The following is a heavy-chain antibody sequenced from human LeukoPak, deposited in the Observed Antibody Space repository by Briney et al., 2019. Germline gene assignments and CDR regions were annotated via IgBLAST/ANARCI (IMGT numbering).Heavy chain of an antibody. CDR2: ISSSSSTI. D-gene: IGHD6-13*01. V-gene: IGHV3-48*04. CDR1: GFTFSSYS. CDR3: ARDPDPYGIAAAGNWFDP. Sequence: GGSLRLSCAASGFTFSSYSMNWVRQAPGKGLEWVSYISSSSSTIYYADSVKGRFTISRDNAKNSLYLQMNSLRAEDTAVYYCARDPDPYGIAAAGNWFDPWGQGTLVTVSS. J-gene: IGHJ5*02.